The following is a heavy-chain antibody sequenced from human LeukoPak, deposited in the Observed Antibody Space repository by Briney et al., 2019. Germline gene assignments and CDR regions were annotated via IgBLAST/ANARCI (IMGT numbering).Heavy chain of an antibody. V-gene: IGHV4-30-2*01. D-gene: IGHD4-17*01. CDR1: GGSISSGGYS. CDR2: IYHSGST. CDR3: ARATVIREYYFDY. Sequence: PSQTLSLTCAVSGGSISSGGYSWSWIRQPPGKGLEWIGYIYHSGSTYYNPSLKSRVTISVDRSKNQFSLKLSSVTAADTAVYYCARATVIREYYFDYWGQGTLVTVSS. J-gene: IGHJ4*02.